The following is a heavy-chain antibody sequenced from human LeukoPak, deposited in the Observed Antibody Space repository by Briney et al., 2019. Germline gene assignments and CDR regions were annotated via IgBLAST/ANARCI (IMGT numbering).Heavy chain of an antibody. J-gene: IGHJ4*02. D-gene: IGHD6-6*01. Sequence: SETLSLTCTVSGGSISNYYWSWIRQPPGKGLEWIAYIYYNGNSNSNPSLKSRVTISIDTSKNQFSLKLSSVTAADTAVYYCATARSIAARHTWGQGTLVTVSS. V-gene: IGHV4-59*12. CDR3: ATARSIAARHT. CDR1: GGSISNYY. CDR2: IYYNGNS.